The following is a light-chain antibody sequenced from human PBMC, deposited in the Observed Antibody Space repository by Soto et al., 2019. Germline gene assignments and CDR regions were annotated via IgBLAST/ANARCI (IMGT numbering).Light chain of an antibody. CDR1: QTVRNNY. CDR3: LQYGSSPN. V-gene: IGKV3-20*01. CDR2: DAS. Sequence: EFVLTQSPGTLSLSPGERATLSCRASQTVRNNYLAWYQQKPGQAPRLLIYDASSRATGIPDRFSGGGSGTDLTLTISRLEPEDFAVYYCLQYGSSPNFGQGTRLEIK. J-gene: IGKJ5*01.